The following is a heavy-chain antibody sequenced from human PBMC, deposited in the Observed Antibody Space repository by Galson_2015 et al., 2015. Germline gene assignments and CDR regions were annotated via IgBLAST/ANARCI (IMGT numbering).Heavy chain of an antibody. CDR1: GFTVGSNY. CDR3: ARDQRSGYSGYDGYYYYYGMDV. J-gene: IGHJ6*02. D-gene: IGHD5-12*01. Sequence: SLRLSCAASGFTVGSNYMSWVRQAPGKGLEWVSVIYSGGSTYYADSVKGRFTISRDNSKNTLYLQMNSLRAEDTAVYYCARDQRSGYSGYDGYYYYYGMDVWGQGTTVTVSS. CDR2: IYSGGST. V-gene: IGHV3-53*01.